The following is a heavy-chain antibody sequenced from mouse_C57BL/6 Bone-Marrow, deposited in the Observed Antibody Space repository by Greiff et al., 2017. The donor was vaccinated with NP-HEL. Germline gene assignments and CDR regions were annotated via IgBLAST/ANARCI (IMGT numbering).Heavy chain of an antibody. CDR1: GFTFSDYY. CDR3: ARHYGYYGYFDV. Sequence: VQLKESGGGLVQPGGSLKLSCAASGFTFSDYYMYWVRQTPEKRLEWVAYISNGGGSTYYPDTVKGRFTISRDNAKNTLYLQMSRLKSEDTAMYYCARHYGYYGYFDVWGTGTTVTVSS. CDR2: ISNGGGST. J-gene: IGHJ1*03. D-gene: IGHD2-2*01. V-gene: IGHV5-12*01.